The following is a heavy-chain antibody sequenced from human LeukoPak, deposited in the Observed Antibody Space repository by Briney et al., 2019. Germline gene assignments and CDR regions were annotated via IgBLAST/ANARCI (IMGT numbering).Heavy chain of an antibody. D-gene: IGHD2-21*01. J-gene: IGHJ2*01. CDR1: GGSISSSSYY. V-gene: IGHV4-39*07. CDR2: IYYSGST. CDR3: ARDGVIILWSANWYFDL. Sequence: SETLSLTCTVSGGSISSSSYYWGWIRQPPGKGLEWIGSIYYSGSTYYNPSLKSRVTISVDTSKNQFSLKLSSVTAADTAVYYCARDGVIILWSANWYFDLWGRGTLVTVSS.